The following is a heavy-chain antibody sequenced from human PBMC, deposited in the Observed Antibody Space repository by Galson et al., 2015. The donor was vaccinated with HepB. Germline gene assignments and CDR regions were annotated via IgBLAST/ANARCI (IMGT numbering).Heavy chain of an antibody. Sequence: SLRLSCATSGFTFGDYAMSWFRQAPGKGLEWVGFIRSKVYGGTTEYAASVRGRFSISRDDSKSIAYLQMNRLKTEDTAMYYCTRGRESGWIAYFWGQGTLVSVSS. V-gene: IGHV3-49*03. CDR1: GFTFGDYA. CDR3: TRGRESGWIAYF. J-gene: IGHJ4*02. CDR2: IRSKVYGGTT. D-gene: IGHD6-19*01.